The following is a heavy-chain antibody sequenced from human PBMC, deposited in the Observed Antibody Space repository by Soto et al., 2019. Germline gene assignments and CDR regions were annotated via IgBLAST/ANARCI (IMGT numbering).Heavy chain of an antibody. D-gene: IGHD2-15*01. V-gene: IGHV3-30*18. CDR2: ISYDGSSK. CDR3: AKDXLGYCSGGSRSPGWFDP. J-gene: IGHJ5*02. Sequence: AGGSLRLSCAASGFTFSGYGMHWVRQAPGKGLEWVAVISYDGSSKYYADSVKGRFTISRDNSKNTLYLQMNSLRAEDTAVYYCAKDXLGYCSGGSRSPGWFDPWGQGTLVTVSS. CDR1: GFTFSGYG.